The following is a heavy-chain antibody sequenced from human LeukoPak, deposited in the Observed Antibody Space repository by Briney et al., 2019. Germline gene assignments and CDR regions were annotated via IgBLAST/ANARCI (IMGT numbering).Heavy chain of an antibody. CDR3: ARGLNRNDYGDYGY. CDR2: IYYTGST. D-gene: IGHD4-17*01. CDR1: GGSLSSYY. Sequence: SETQSLTCTVSGGSLSSYYWTWIRQPPGKGLEWIGYIYYTGSTSYNPSLKGRVTISVQTSKNQFSLKLSSVAAADTAVYYCARGLNRNDYGDYGYWGQGTLVTVSS. J-gene: IGHJ4*02. V-gene: IGHV4-59*01.